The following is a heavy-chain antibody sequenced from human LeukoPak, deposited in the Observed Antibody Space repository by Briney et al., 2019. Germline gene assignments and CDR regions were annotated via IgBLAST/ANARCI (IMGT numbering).Heavy chain of an antibody. J-gene: IGHJ4*02. V-gene: IGHV3-7*01. CDR3: ARVSVVVVAASDYFDY. Sequence: GGSLRLSCAASGFTFDDYGMSWVRQAPGKGLEWVANIKQDGSEKYYEDSVKGRFTISRDNAKNSLYLQMSSLRAEDTAVYYCARVSVVVVAASDYFDYWGQGTLVTVSS. D-gene: IGHD2-15*01. CDR1: GFTFDDYG. CDR2: IKQDGSEK.